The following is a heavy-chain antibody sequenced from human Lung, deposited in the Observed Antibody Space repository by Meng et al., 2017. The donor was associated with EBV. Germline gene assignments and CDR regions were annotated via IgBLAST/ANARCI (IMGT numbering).Heavy chain of an antibody. CDR1: GFTFSSNA. V-gene: IGHV3-30-3*01. J-gene: IGHJ4*02. Sequence: QVRVVEVGGGVVQPGRSLRLSCADSGFTFSSNAMHWVRQAPGKGLEWVAVRSYDGSNKYYADSVKGRFTISRDNSKNTLYLQMNSLRAEDTAVYYCARDSQVGATGSPFDYWGQGTLVTVSS. CDR3: ARDSQVGATGSPFDY. D-gene: IGHD1-26*01. CDR2: RSYDGSNK.